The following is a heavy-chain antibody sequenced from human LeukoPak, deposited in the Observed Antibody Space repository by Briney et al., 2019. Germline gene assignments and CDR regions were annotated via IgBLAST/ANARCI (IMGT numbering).Heavy chain of an antibody. Sequence: SVKVSCKASGYTFTGYYMHWVRQAPGQGLEWMGGIIPIFSTTNYAQKFQGRVTITADKSTSTAYMELSSLKSEDTAVYYCARSMVRGYYYYYMDVWGKGTTVTVSS. J-gene: IGHJ6*03. CDR1: GYTFTGYY. V-gene: IGHV1-69*06. D-gene: IGHD3-10*01. CDR2: IIPIFSTT. CDR3: ARSMVRGYYYYYMDV.